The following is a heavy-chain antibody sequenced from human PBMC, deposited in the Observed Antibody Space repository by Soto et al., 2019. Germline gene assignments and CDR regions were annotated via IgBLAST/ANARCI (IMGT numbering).Heavy chain of an antibody. CDR3: ARIHGVGCLDL. D-gene: IGHD1-26*01. CDR2: IYYSGST. V-gene: IGHV4-30-4*01. Sequence: QVQLQESGPGLVKPSQTLSLTCTVSGGSIRRGDYYWSWIRQPPGKGLEWIGYIYYSGSTYYNPSLKSRGTLSVDTSKRQFSLKLSSVTAADTAGYYSARIHGVGCLDLWGQGNLVTVSS. J-gene: IGHJ5*02. CDR1: GGSIRRGDYY.